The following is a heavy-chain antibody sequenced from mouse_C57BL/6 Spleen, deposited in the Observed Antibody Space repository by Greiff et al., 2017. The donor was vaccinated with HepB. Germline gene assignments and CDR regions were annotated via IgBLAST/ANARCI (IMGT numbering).Heavy chain of an antibody. Sequence: VHLVESGPELVKPGASVKLSCKASGYTFTSYDINWVKQRPGQGLEWIGWIYPRDGSTKYNEKFKGKATLTAVTSSSTAYMALHSLTSAESAVYFCARPYGNYLARFAYWGQGTLVTVSA. CDR1: GYTFTSYD. CDR3: ARPYGNYLARFAY. CDR2: IYPRDGST. V-gene: IGHV1-85*01. D-gene: IGHD2-1*01. J-gene: IGHJ3*01.